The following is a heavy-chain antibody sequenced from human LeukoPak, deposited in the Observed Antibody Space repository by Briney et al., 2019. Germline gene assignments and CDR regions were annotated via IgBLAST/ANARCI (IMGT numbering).Heavy chain of an antibody. Sequence: PSETLSLTCTVSGGSITSSSSSFWGWIRHPPGKGLEWIGTIYYSGSTYYNPSLKSRVTISVDTSKNQFSLRLSSVTAADTAVYYCARREQQRVLRAFDIWGQGTMVTVSS. D-gene: IGHD6-13*01. CDR2: IYYSGST. CDR3: ARREQQRVLRAFDI. V-gene: IGHV4-39*01. CDR1: GGSITSSSSSF. J-gene: IGHJ3*02.